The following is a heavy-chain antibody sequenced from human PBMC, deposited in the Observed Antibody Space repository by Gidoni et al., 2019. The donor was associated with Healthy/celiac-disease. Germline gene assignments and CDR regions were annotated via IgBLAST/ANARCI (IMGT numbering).Heavy chain of an antibody. CDR1: GSTCAAAA. D-gene: IGHD4-17*01. V-gene: IGHV3-9*01. J-gene: IGHJ5*02. CDR2: IGRDSGST. CDR3: AKDTAYSATTVVTEWFDP. Sequence: VQLVESGGGLVQPGRSLRLPCAASGSTCAAAAMHWVRQAHGQGLVWVSGIGRDSGSTGYEGARKGRVTISRDNAKNSLYLQMNRLRTEDTALYYGAKDTAYSATTVVTEWFDPWGQGTLVTVSS.